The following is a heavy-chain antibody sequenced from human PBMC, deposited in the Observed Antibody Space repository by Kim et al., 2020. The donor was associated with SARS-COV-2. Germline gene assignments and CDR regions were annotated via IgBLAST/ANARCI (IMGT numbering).Heavy chain of an antibody. CDR2: IKPSSDWT. V-gene: IGHV1-46*01. J-gene: IGHJ4*02. CDR1: GYTFTNYY. D-gene: IGHD2-8*01. CDR3: ASEPPRNGGFDY. Sequence: ASVKVSCKASGYTFTNYYIHWVRQAPGQGLEWMGTIKPSSDWTSYAQKFQGRVTMTRDTSTSTVYTDLSSLTSEDTAVYYCASEPPRNGGFDYWGQGTLV.